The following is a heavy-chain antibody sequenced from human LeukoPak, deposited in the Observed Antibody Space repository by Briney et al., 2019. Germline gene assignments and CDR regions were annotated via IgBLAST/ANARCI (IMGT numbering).Heavy chain of an antibody. CDR2: IKQDGSEK. CDR1: GFTFSSYW. Sequence: GGSLRLSCAASGFTFSSYWMSWVRQAPGKGLEWVANIKQDGSEKYYVDSVKGRFTISRDNAKNSLYLKMNSLRAEDTAVYYCARVATYYYDSSGYYPLRFRYFQHWGQGTLVTVSS. CDR3: ARVATYYYDSSGYYPLRFRYFQH. V-gene: IGHV3-7*01. D-gene: IGHD3-22*01. J-gene: IGHJ1*01.